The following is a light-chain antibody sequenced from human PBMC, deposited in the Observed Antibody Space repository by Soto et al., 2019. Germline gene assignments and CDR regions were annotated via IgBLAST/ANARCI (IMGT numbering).Light chain of an antibody. CDR1: QDIGSW. Sequence: DIQMTQSPSSVSASVGDRVTITCRASQDIGSWFAWYQQKPGKVPKLLIYAASILQSGVPARFNGSVSVTDFSLTINNLEPEDFATYCCQQANSFPVSFGQGTRLENK. CDR3: QQANSFPVS. CDR2: AAS. J-gene: IGKJ5*01. V-gene: IGKV1D-12*01.